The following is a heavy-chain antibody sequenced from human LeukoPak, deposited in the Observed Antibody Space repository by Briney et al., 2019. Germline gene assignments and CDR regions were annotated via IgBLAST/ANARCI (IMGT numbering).Heavy chain of an antibody. V-gene: IGHV4-59*01. CDR1: GGSISSYY. CDR3: ARDFYCSGGSCYGMDV. J-gene: IGHJ6*02. D-gene: IGHD2-15*01. CDR2: IYYSGST. Sequence: PSETLSLTCTVSGGSISSYYWSWIRQPPGKGLEWIGYIYYSGSTNYNPSLKSRVTISVDTSKNQFSLKLSSVTAADTAVYYCARDFYCSGGSCYGMDVWGQGTTVTVSS.